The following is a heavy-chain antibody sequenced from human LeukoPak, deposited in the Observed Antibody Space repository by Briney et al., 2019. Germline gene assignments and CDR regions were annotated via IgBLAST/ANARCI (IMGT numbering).Heavy chain of an antibody. Sequence: PSETLSLTCTVSGGSISSYYWSWIRQPPGKGLEWIGYIYYSGSTNYNPSLKSRVTISVDTSKNQFSLKLSSVTAADTAVYYCARAWGRITMVRGVLVSPYGMDVWGQGTTVTVSS. CDR3: ARAWGRITMVRGVLVSPYGMDV. CDR1: GGSISSYY. J-gene: IGHJ6*02. D-gene: IGHD3-10*01. V-gene: IGHV4-59*01. CDR2: IYYSGST.